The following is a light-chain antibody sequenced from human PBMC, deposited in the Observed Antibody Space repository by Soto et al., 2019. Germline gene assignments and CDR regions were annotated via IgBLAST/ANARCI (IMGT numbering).Light chain of an antibody. CDR2: DAS. V-gene: IGKV1-5*01. CDR1: QSNSNW. J-gene: IGKJ1*01. Sequence: DIQITWVPSTLPAPVGDRVTVTFRASQSNSNWLAWYQQKPGKAPKLLIYDASSLESGVPSRFSGSGSGTEFTLTISSLQPDDFATYYCQQYNSYGTFGQGTKVDI. CDR3: QQYNSYGT.